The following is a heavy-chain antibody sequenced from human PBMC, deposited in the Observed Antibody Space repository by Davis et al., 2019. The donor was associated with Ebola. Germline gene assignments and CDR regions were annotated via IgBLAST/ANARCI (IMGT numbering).Heavy chain of an antibody. D-gene: IGHD1-26*01. CDR1: GYSINSGYY. CDR2: IYHSGRT. J-gene: IGHJ3*02. V-gene: IGHV4-38-2*02. CDR3: ARDGLWELLHPFDI. Sequence: PGGSLRLSCTVSGYSINSGYYWGWIRQSPGKGLEWIGSIYHSGRTSYKPSLQSRVTISVDTSKNQFSLRLTSLTAADTAVDYCARDGLWELLHPFDIWGQGTMVTVSS.